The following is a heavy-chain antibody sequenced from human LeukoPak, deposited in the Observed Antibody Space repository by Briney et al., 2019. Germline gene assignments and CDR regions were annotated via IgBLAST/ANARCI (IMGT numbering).Heavy chain of an antibody. Sequence: GGSLRLSCAASGFSLGDYWMNWVRQAPGKGLEWLATIKQDGSETHYLDSVKGRLSISRDNDKNSLYLQINSLRAEDTAVYYCARRAAVRGVLASRWFDPWGQGTLVTVSS. CDR2: IKQDGSET. CDR3: ARRAAVRGVLASRWFDP. D-gene: IGHD3-10*01. J-gene: IGHJ5*02. CDR1: GFSLGDYW. V-gene: IGHV3-7*01.